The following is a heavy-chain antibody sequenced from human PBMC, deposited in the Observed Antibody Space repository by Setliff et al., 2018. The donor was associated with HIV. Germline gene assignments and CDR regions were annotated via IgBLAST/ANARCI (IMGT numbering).Heavy chain of an antibody. Sequence: PGGSLRLSCAASGFTFHTYTINWVRQAPGKGLEWVSYISSSSITTYYADSAKGRFIVSRGNAKSTLFLQMNSLRAEDTAMYYCARTVDYKGLDTWGQGTMVTVSS. D-gene: IGHD4-4*01. CDR2: ISSSSITT. CDR1: GFTFHTYT. J-gene: IGHJ3*02. V-gene: IGHV3-48*01. CDR3: ARTVDYKGLDT.